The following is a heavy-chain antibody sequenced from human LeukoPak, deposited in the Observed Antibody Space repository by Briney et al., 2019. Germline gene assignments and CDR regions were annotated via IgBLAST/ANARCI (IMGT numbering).Heavy chain of an antibody. V-gene: IGHV5-51*01. CDR2: IYPGDSDT. Sequence: GESLKISCKGSGYSFTSYWIGWVRQMPGKGLEWMGIIYPGDSDTRYSPSFQGQVTISADKSISTAYLQWSSLKASDTAMYYCARSDSSSWYLGYFDYWGLGTLVTVSS. CDR1: GYSFTSYW. J-gene: IGHJ4*02. D-gene: IGHD6-13*01. CDR3: ARSDSSSWYLGYFDY.